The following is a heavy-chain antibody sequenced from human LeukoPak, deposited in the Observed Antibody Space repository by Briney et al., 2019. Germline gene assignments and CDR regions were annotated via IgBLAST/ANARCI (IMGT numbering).Heavy chain of an antibody. J-gene: IGHJ3*02. Sequence: SETLSLTCAVSGGSISSGGYSWSWIRQPPGKGLEWIGYIYHSGSTYYNPSLKSRVTISVDRSKNQFSLKLSSATAADTAVYYCARADCSGGSCYYGHAFDIWGQGTMVTVSS. CDR1: GGSISSGGYS. CDR2: IYHSGST. CDR3: ARADCSGGSCYYGHAFDI. V-gene: IGHV4-30-2*01. D-gene: IGHD2-15*01.